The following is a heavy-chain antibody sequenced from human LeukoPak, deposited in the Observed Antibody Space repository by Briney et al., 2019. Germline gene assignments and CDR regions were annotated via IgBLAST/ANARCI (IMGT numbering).Heavy chain of an antibody. J-gene: IGHJ5*02. CDR1: GGSFSGYY. CDR3: AKTDYYDSSGWS. V-gene: IGHV4-34*01. Sequence: SETLSLTCAVYGGSFSGYYWSWTRQPPGKGLDWIGEINHSGSTNYNPSLKSRVTISLDTSKNQFSLKLSSVTAADTAVYYCAKTDYYDSSGWSWGQGTLVTVSS. CDR2: INHSGST. D-gene: IGHD3-22*01.